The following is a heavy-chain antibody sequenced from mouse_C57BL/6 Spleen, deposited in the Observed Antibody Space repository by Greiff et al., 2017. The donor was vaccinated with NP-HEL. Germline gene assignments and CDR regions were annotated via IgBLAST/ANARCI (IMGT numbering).Heavy chain of an antibody. CDR2: IYPGSGNT. D-gene: IGHD4-1*01. CDR1: GYSFTSYY. CDR3: ARLWDDYAMDY. Sequence: QVHVKQSGPELVKPGASVKISCKASGYSFTSYYIHWVKQRPGQGLEWIGWIYPGSGNTKYNEKFKGKATLTADTSSSTAYMQLSSLTSEDSAVYYCARLWDDYAMDYWGQGTSVTVSS. J-gene: IGHJ4*01. V-gene: IGHV1-66*01.